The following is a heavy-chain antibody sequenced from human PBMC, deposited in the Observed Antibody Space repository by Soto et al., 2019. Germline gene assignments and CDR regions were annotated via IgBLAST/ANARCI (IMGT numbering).Heavy chain of an antibody. CDR1: GYSFTSYW. J-gene: IGHJ6*02. Sequence: PGESLKISCKGSGYSFTSYWIGWVRQMPGKGLEWMGIIYPGDSDTRYSPSFQGQVTISADKSISTAYLQWSSLKASDTAMYYCARHGKTMVRHRHYYYGMDVWGQGTTVTVSS. CDR3: ARHGKTMVRHRHYYYGMDV. V-gene: IGHV5-51*01. CDR2: IYPGDSDT. D-gene: IGHD3-10*01.